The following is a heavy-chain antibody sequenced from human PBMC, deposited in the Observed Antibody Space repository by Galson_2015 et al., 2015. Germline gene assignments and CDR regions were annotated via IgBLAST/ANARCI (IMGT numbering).Heavy chain of an antibody. CDR3: ARAIKPYYDSSGYPPFDP. Sequence: YYSGSTNYNPSLKSRVTISVDTSKNQFSLKLSSVTAADTAVYYCARAIKPYYDSSGYPPFDPWGQGTLVTVSS. J-gene: IGHJ5*02. CDR2: YYSGST. V-gene: IGHV4-59*01. D-gene: IGHD3-22*01.